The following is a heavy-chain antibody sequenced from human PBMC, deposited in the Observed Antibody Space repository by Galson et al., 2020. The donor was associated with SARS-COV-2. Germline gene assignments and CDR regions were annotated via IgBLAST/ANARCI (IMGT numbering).Heavy chain of an antibody. J-gene: IGHJ4*01. CDR3: VRAPYCGGDCSSTFDDGNGPFV. D-gene: IGHD2-21*01. CDR2: LSGSGGTN. Sequence: GGSLRLSCAASGFTFSRFAMSWVRQAPAKGLELVSALSGSGGTNYYADSVKGRFIISRDNSKNTVSLQMNSLRADDTAVYYCVRAPYCGGDCSSTFDDGNGPFVWGHGTLVTVSS. V-gene: IGHV3-23*01. CDR1: GFTFSRFA.